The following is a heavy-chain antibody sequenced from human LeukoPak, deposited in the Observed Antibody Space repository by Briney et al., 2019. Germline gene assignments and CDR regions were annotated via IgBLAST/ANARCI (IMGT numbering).Heavy chain of an antibody. CDR2: IIPIFSTA. CDR1: GGTFSSYA. CDR3: ARDHRRSSALYSSSPRYYYYYYMDV. Sequence: APLKVSCKASGGTFSSYAISWVRQAPGQRLEWMGGIIPIFSTANYAQKFQGRVTITADKSTSTAYMELSSLRSEDTAVYYCARDHRRSSALYSSSPRYYYYYYMDVWGKGTTVTVSS. D-gene: IGHD6-6*01. J-gene: IGHJ6*03. V-gene: IGHV1-69*06.